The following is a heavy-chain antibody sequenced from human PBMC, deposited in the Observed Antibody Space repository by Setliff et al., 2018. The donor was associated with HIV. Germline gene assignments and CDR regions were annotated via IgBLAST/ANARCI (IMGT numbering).Heavy chain of an antibody. Sequence: ASVQVSCKASGGTFSSFAISWVRQAPGQGLEWMGGIIPIFGTANYAQKFQGRVTITTDESTTTAYVELRSLRSEDTAVYYCARETYYGSGSYLPTEYYYYYMDVWGKGTTVTVSS. J-gene: IGHJ6*03. CDR3: ARETYYGSGSYLPTEYYYYYMDV. CDR1: GGTFSSFA. CDR2: IIPIFGTA. V-gene: IGHV1-69*05. D-gene: IGHD3-10*01.